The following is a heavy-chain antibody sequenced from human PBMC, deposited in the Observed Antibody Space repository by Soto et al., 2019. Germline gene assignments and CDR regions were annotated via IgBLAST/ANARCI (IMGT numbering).Heavy chain of an antibody. CDR3: AKDLRQPKGSY. D-gene: IGHD1-1*01. CDR2: ISGSGGST. Sequence: GESLKISCAASGFTFISYAMSWVRQAPGKGLEWVSAISGSGGSTYYADSVKGRFTISRDNSKNTLYLQMNSLRAEDTAVYYCAKDLRQPKGSYWGQGTLVTVSS. J-gene: IGHJ4*02. V-gene: IGHV3-23*01. CDR1: GFTFISYA.